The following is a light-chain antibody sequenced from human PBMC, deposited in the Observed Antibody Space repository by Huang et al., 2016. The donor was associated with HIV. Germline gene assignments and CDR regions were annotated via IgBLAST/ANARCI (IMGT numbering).Light chain of an antibody. Sequence: DIQLTQSPSSLSASVGDRVTITCRASQSIHTYLKWYPQKPGKAPKLLIHATSNLQSGVPSRFSGSGSGTDFTLTINSLKPEDFATYYCQQSNSAPLTFGGGTRVEIK. CDR2: ATS. CDR3: QQSNSAPLT. J-gene: IGKJ4*01. CDR1: QSIHTY. V-gene: IGKV1-39*01.